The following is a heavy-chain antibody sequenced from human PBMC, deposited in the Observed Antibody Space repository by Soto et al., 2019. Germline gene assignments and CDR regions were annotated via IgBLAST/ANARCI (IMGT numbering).Heavy chain of an antibody. CDR2: ISTYNGNT. Sequence: QVQLVQSGAEVKKPGTSVKVSCKASGYTFTSNGISWVRQAPGQGLEWMGWISTYNGNTTYAKKLKGRVTMTRDKSTSIAYMELRDLRSDDTAVYYCARDGYGDYGYWGQGSLVTVSS. V-gene: IGHV1-18*01. D-gene: IGHD4-17*01. CDR3: ARDGYGDYGY. J-gene: IGHJ4*02. CDR1: GYTFTSNG.